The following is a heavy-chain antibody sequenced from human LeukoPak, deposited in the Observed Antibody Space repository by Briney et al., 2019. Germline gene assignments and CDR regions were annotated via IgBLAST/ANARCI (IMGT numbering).Heavy chain of an antibody. Sequence: GRSLRLSCAASGFTFSSYAMHWVRQAPGKGLEWVAVISYDGSNKYYADSVKGRFTISRDNSKNTLYLQMNSLRAEDTAVYYYAGLRRIAGSWFDPWGQGTLVTVSS. D-gene: IGHD6-13*01. V-gene: IGHV3-30*04. CDR2: ISYDGSNK. J-gene: IGHJ5*02. CDR1: GFTFSSYA. CDR3: AGLRRIAGSWFDP.